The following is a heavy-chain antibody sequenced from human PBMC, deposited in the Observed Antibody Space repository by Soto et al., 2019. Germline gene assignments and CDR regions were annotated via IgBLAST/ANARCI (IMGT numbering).Heavy chain of an antibody. Sequence: PGGSLRLSCAASGFTFSSYWMHWVRQAPGKGLVWVSRINSDGSSTSYADSVKGRFTISRDNAKNTLYLQMNSLRAEDTAVYYCARGISTGKNWFAPWGQGTLVTVSS. V-gene: IGHV3-74*01. CDR1: GFTFSSYW. CDR2: INSDGSST. D-gene: IGHD2-2*01. CDR3: ARGISTGKNWFAP. J-gene: IGHJ5*02.